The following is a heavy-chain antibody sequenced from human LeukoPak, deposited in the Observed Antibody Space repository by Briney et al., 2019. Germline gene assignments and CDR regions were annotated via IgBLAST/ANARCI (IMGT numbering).Heavy chain of an antibody. V-gene: IGHV3-7*01. CDR2: IKQDGSEK. J-gene: IGHJ4*02. Sequence: SGGSLRLSCAASGFTFSSYWMSWVRQAPGKGLEWVANIKQDGSEKYHVDSVKGRFTISRDNAKNSLYLQMNSLRAEDTAVYYCARAFDGDGYNWDNFDYWGQGTLVTVSS. D-gene: IGHD5-24*01. CDR3: ARAFDGDGYNWDNFDY. CDR1: GFTFSSYW.